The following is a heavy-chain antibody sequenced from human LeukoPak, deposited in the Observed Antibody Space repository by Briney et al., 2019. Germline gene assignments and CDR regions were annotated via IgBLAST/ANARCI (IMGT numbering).Heavy chain of an antibody. CDR1: GFTFNSYA. Sequence: PGGSLRLSCAASGFTFNSYAMHWVRQAPGKGLEWVAVISYDGGNKYYADSVKGRFTVSRDNSKNTLLLQMNSLRVEDTAVYYCAKDGRDHYVSGSYYRGVPALDYWGQGTLVTVSS. J-gene: IGHJ4*02. V-gene: IGHV3-30*04. CDR3: AKDGRDHYVSGSYYRGVPALDY. D-gene: IGHD3-10*01. CDR2: ISYDGGNK.